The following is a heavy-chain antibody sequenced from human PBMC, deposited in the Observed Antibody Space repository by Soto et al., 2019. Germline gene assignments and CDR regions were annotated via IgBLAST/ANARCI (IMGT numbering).Heavy chain of an antibody. J-gene: IGHJ6*02. CDR3: AREANTIYAPHGLDV. D-gene: IGHD3-3*01. CDR2: LSSGSFYI. CDR1: GFPFDSYS. Sequence: EVQLVESGGGLVKPGGSLRLSCAVSGFPFDSYSMSWVRQAPGQGLEWLASLSSGSFYIFHADSIRGRFTISRDDAKNLLLLQMKSLTIEDTATYYCAREANTIYAPHGLDVWGQGTAVTVSS. V-gene: IGHV3-21*01.